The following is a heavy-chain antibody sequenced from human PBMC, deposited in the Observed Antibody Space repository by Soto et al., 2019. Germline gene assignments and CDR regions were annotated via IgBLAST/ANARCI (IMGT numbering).Heavy chain of an antibody. V-gene: IGHV3-23*01. Sequence: EVQLLESGGGLVQPGGSLRLSSAASGFTFSGFAMSWVRQPPGKGLEWVSSVDYTGSYTFYATSVKGRFTISRDKSKNMVYLELNSLRAEDTAVYYCAKRSGGFSEFDYWGQGTLVIVSS. D-gene: IGHD5-12*01. CDR3: AKRSGGFSEFDY. J-gene: IGHJ4*02. CDR2: VDYTGSYT. CDR1: GFTFSGFA.